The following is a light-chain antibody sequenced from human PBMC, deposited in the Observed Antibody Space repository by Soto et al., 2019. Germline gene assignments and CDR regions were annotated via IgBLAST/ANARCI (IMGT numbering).Light chain of an antibody. V-gene: IGLV2-14*01. CDR3: SSYTRSSTYVV. J-gene: IGLJ2*01. CDR2: EVS. Sequence: QSVLTQPASVSGSPGQSITISCTGTSSDVGGYNYVSWYQQHPGKAPKLMIYEVSNRPSGVSNRFSGSKSGNTASLTICGLQAEDEADYYCSSYTRSSTYVVFGGGTQLTVL. CDR1: SSDVGGYNY.